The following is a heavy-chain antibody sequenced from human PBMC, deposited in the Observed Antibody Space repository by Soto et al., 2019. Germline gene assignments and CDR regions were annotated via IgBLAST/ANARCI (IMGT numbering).Heavy chain of an antibody. CDR3: ARGERGVPTAAYFYGLDV. J-gene: IGHJ6*02. CDR2: INPKSGGT. CDR1: GYTFNGNY. D-gene: IGHD1-1*01. Sequence: ASVKVSCKASGYTFNGNYLHWVRQAPGQRPEWMGWINPKSGGTNFPQRFLGRVTMTRDTSLSTAYMELNRLTSDDTAVYYCARGERGVPTAAYFYGLDVWGQGTTATVSS. V-gene: IGHV1-2*02.